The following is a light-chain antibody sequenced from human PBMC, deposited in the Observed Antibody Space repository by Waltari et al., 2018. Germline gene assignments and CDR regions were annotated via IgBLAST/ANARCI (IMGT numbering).Light chain of an antibody. V-gene: IGKV1-39*01. CDR2: AAS. CDR1: QSIISY. CDR3: QQSYSTPPT. J-gene: IGKJ1*01. Sequence: DVQMTQSPSSLSASGGDRVTITCRASQSIISYLNWYQQKPGKAPKLLIYAASSLQSGVPSRFSGSGSGTDFTLTISSLQPEDFATYYCQQSYSTPPTFGQGTKVEIK.